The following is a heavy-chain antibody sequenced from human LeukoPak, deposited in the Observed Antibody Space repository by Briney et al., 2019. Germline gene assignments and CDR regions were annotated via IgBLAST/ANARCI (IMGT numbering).Heavy chain of an antibody. CDR2: INPSGGST. D-gene: IGHD4-17*01. J-gene: IGHJ4*02. CDR1: GYTFTSFY. CDR3: ARVSDDYGDYDFDY. V-gene: IGHV1-46*01. Sequence: SVKVSCKASGYTFTSFYMHWVRHAHKQGIEWMGIINPSGGSTSYAQKFQGRVTMTRDTSTSTVYMELSSLRSEDTAVYYCARVSDDYGDYDFDYWGQGTLVTVSS.